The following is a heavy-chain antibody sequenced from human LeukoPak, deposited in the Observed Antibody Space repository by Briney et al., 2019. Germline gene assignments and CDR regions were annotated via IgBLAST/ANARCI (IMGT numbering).Heavy chain of an antibody. CDR1: GFTVSNNY. D-gene: IGHD5-24*01. Sequence: GGSLRLSCAVSGFTVSNNYMSWVRQAPGKGLEWVSVIYSGGNTYYADSVKGRFTISRDSSKNTLYLQMNSLRAEDTAVYYCARSRDGYNYLYFNFWGQGTLVAVSS. CDR2: IYSGGNT. CDR3: ARSRDGYNYLYFNF. J-gene: IGHJ4*02. V-gene: IGHV3-53*01.